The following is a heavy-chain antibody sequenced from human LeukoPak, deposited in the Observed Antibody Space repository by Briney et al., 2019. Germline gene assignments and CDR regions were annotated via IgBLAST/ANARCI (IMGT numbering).Heavy chain of an antibody. J-gene: IGHJ4*02. CDR1: GFTFSSFA. CDR2: TSGGGGST. D-gene: IGHD6-13*01. V-gene: IGHV3-23*01. Sequence: GGSLRLSCAASGFTFSSFAMSWVRQAPGKGLEWVSATSGGGGSTYYADSVKGRFAISRDNSKNTLYLQMNSLRAEDTAIYYCAKAYQGSRYYFDYWGPGALVTVSS. CDR3: AKAYQGSRYYFDY.